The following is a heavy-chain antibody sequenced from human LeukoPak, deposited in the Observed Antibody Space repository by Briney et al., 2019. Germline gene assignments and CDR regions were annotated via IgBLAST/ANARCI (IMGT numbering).Heavy chain of an antibody. CDR2: ISSSSSYT. D-gene: IGHD2-15*01. V-gene: IGHV3-11*06. CDR3: ARVLVGDAFDI. Sequence: GGSLRLSCAASGFTFSDYYMSWIRQAPGKGLEWVSYISSSSSYTNYADSVKGRFTTSRDNAKNSLYLQMNSLRAEDTAVYYCARVLVGDAFDIWGQGTMVTVSS. CDR1: GFTFSDYY. J-gene: IGHJ3*02.